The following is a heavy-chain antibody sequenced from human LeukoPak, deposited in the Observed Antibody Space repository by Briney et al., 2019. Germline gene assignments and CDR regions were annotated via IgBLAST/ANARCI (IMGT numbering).Heavy chain of an antibody. D-gene: IGHD1/OR15-1a*01. J-gene: IGHJ4*02. CDR3: ARGKQTYYSDY. V-gene: IGHV3-33*08. CDR1: GFTFSSYG. Sequence: GGSLRLSCAASGFTFSSYGMHWVRQAPGKGLEWVAVIWYDGSNKYYADSVKGRFTISRDNSKNTLYLQMNSLRAEDTAVYYCARGKQTYYSDYWGQGTLVTVSS. CDR2: IWYDGSNK.